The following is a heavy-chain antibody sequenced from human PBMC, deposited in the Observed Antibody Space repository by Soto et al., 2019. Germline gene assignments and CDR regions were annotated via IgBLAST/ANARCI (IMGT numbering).Heavy chain of an antibody. D-gene: IGHD2-8*01. J-gene: IGHJ6*02. CDR2: VSFDGSNK. V-gene: IGHV3-33*05. CDR1: GFTFSHYP. Sequence: QMQLVQSGGGVVQPGRSLRLSCAASGFTFSHYPMHWVRQAPGKGLEWVAVVSFDGSNKYYRDSVKGRFTISKDNGKNXXXXXXXXXXXXXXXXXXXXXXXXXXVXVLYIYPVDARETPSDVDVWGQGTSVTVSS. CDR3: XXXXXXXVXVLYIYPVDARETPSDVDV.